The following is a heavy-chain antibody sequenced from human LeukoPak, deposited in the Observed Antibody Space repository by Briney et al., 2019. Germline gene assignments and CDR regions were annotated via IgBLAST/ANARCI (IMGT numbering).Heavy chain of an antibody. CDR1: GFTLSSYA. V-gene: IGHV3-23*01. J-gene: IGHJ4*02. CDR2: ISASGYTT. Sequence: PGGSLRLSCAASGFTLSSYAMSWVRQAPGKGLDWVSGISASGYTTYNADSVKGRFTISRDNSKNTVYLQMNSLRADDTAVYYCARSDTVATPSYTCWGQGTLVTVSS. D-gene: IGHD5-12*01. CDR3: ARSDTVATPSYTC.